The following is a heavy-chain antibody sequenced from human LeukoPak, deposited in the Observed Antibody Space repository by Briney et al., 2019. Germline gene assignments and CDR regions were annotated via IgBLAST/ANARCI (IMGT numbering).Heavy chain of an antibody. J-gene: IGHJ3*02. Sequence: PGGSLRLSCAASGFTFSSYGMHWVRQAPGKGLEWVAVISYDGSNKYYADSVKGRFTISRDNSKNTLYLQMNSLRAEDTAVYYCARAVLLSPHSDDAFDIWGQGTMVTVSS. CDR3: ARAVLLSPHSDDAFDI. V-gene: IGHV3-30*03. CDR1: GFTFSSYG. D-gene: IGHD3-10*01. CDR2: ISYDGSNK.